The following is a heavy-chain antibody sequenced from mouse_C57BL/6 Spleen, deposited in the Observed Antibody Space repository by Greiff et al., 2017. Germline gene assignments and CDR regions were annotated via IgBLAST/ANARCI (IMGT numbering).Heavy chain of an antibody. Sequence: EVHLVESGGGLVKPGGSLKLSCAASGFTFSDYGMHWVRQAPEKGLEWVAYISSGSSTIYYADTVKGRFTISRDNAKNTLFLQMTSLRSEDTAMYYCAKGYYGSYDVWGTGTTVTVSS. CDR1: GFTFSDYG. J-gene: IGHJ1*03. CDR3: AKGYYGSYDV. CDR2: ISSGSSTI. D-gene: IGHD1-1*01. V-gene: IGHV5-17*01.